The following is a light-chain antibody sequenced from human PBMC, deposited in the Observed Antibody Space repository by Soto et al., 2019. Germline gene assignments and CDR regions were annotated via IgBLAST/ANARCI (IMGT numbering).Light chain of an antibody. CDR2: DVS. V-gene: IGLV2-14*01. CDR1: SSDVGGYNY. CDR3: SSYTSSSTQV. Sequence: QSALTQPASVSGSPGQSITISCTGTSSDVGGYNYVSWYQQHPGKAPKLMIYDVSNRPSGVSNRFSGPKSGNTASLTISGLKAEDEADYYCSSYTSSSTQVFGGGTKVTVL. J-gene: IGLJ3*02.